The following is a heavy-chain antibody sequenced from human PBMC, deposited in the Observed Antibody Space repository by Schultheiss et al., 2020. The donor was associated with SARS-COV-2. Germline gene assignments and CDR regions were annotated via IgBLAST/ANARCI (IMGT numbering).Heavy chain of an antibody. CDR2: ISGSGGST. D-gene: IGHD2-21*01. CDR3: AKGGHIDY. V-gene: IGHV3-21*01. Sequence: GESLKISCAASGFTFSSYGMHWVRQAPGKGLEWVSAISGSGGSTYYADSVKGRFTISRDNAKNSLYLQMNSLRAEDTAVYYCAKGGHIDYLGQGTLVTVSS. J-gene: IGHJ4*02. CDR1: GFTFSSYG.